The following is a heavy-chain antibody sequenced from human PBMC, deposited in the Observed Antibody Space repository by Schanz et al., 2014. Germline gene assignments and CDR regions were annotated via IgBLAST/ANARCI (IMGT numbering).Heavy chain of an antibody. D-gene: IGHD3-10*01. Sequence: EVQLVTSGGDLVQPGGSLRLSCAASGFTFNTSWFHWVRQPPGKGLLWVSRVSRDGSETTYVDSVRGRFTISRDNSKNTLYLQMNSLRTEDTAVYYCARGDMVRGVFDYWGQGTLVTVSS. J-gene: IGHJ4*02. CDR2: VSRDGSET. V-gene: IGHV3-74*01. CDR1: GFTFNTSW. CDR3: ARGDMVRGVFDY.